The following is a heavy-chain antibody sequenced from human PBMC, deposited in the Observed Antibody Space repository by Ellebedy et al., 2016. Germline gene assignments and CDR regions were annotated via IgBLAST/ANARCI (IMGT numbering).Heavy chain of an antibody. Sequence: GESLKISCAASGFTFSSYSMNCVRQAPGKGLEWVSYTSSSSSTIYYADSVKGRFTISRDNSKTTLYLQMNSLRAEDTALYYCAKEAITFGGVFDYWGQGILVIVSS. CDR3: AKEAITFGGVFDY. D-gene: IGHD3-16*01. CDR2: TSSSSSTI. J-gene: IGHJ4*02. V-gene: IGHV3-48*01. CDR1: GFTFSSYS.